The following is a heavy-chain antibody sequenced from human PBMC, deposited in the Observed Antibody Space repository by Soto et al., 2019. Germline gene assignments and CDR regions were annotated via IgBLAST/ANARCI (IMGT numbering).Heavy chain of an antibody. V-gene: IGHV3-30*18. CDR2: ISYEGSHK. CDR1: GFDFSSHG. Sequence: QVQLVESGGGVVQSGGSLRLSCLASGFDFSSHGMYWVRQAPGRGLEWVALISYEGSHKFYVDSLKGRFTISRDNSKHTLYLHMSSLRPEDTALYYCAKDFELPDGDYYHYGMDVWGQXXT. CDR3: AKDFELPDGDYYHYGMDV. D-gene: IGHD1-7*01. J-gene: IGHJ6*02.